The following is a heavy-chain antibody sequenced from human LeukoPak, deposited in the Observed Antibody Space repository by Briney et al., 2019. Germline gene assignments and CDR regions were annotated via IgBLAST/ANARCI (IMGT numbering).Heavy chain of an antibody. V-gene: IGHV3-15*01. CDR1: GFTFNKAW. D-gene: IGHD3-16*01. CDR2: IKSKTDGETT. CDR3: LTEVQATTWRSPGDY. J-gene: IGHJ4*02. Sequence: GGSLRLSCAASGFTFNKAWMSWVRQAPGKGLEWVGRIKSKTDGETTDYAAPVKGRFTISREDSENTLSLQMNSLKTEDTAVYYCLTEVQATTWRSPGDYWGQGTLVTVSS.